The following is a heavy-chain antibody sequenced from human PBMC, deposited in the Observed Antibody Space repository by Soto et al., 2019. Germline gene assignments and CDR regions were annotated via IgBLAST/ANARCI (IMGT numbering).Heavy chain of an antibody. Sequence: VGSLILSFAASGFTFSSYSMNWVRQAPGKGLEWVSSISSSSSYIYYADSVKGRFTISRDNAKNSLYLQMNSLRAEDTAVYYCARRISSWGINWFDPWGQGTLVTVSS. CDR2: ISSSSSYI. CDR1: GFTFSSYS. CDR3: ARRISSWGINWFDP. V-gene: IGHV3-21*01. D-gene: IGHD6-13*01. J-gene: IGHJ5*02.